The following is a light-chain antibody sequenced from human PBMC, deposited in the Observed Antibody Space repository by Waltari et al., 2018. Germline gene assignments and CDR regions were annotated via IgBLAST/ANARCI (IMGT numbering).Light chain of an antibody. Sequence: EIVLTQSPATLSLSPGERATLSCRASQSVSNFLAWYQQKPGQAPRLLIYHASNRATGIPARFSGRGSGTNFTLTISSLEPEDFAVYYCQQRANWPPLTFGGGPGCRSN. CDR3: QQRANWPPLT. CDR1: QSVSNF. CDR2: HAS. V-gene: IGKV3-11*01. J-gene: IGKJ4*01.